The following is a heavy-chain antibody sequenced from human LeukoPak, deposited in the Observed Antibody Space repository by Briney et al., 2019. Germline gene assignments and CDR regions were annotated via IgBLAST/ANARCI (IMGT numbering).Heavy chain of an antibody. CDR1: GYTFTGYY. CDR2: INPNSGGT. Sequence: GASVKVSCKASGYTFTGYYMHWVRQAPGQGLEWMGWINPNSGGTNYAQEFQGRVTMTRDTSISTAYMELSRLRSDDTAVYYCASDPRGYSYGQTYYYYYYMDVWGKGTTVTVSS. D-gene: IGHD5-18*01. CDR3: ASDPRGYSYGQTYYYYYYMDV. J-gene: IGHJ6*03. V-gene: IGHV1-2*02.